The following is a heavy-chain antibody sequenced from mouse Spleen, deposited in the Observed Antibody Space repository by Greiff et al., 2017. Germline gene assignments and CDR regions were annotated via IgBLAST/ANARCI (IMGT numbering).Heavy chain of an antibody. V-gene: IGHV1S126*01. J-gene: IGHJ4*01. Sequence: VKLVESGPQLVRPGASVKISCKASGYSFTSYWMHWVKQRPGQGLEWIGMIDPSDSETRLNQKFKDKATLTVDKSSSTAYMQLSSPTSEDSAVYYCARFSGYPYYAMDYWGQGTSVTVSS. CDR2: IDPSDSET. CDR3: ARFSGYPYYAMDY. D-gene: IGHD3-1*01. CDR1: GYSFTSYW.